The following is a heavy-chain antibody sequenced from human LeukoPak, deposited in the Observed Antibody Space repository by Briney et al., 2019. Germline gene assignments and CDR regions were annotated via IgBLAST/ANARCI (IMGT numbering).Heavy chain of an antibody. V-gene: IGHV4-34*01. D-gene: IGHD3-10*01. J-gene: IGHJ4*02. CDR1: GESLSGYY. Sequence: SETLSLTCAVYGESLSGYYWSWLRHPPGKGLEWIGEINHSGSTNYHPSLKGRVTISVDTPKNHFTLKLSAVTAGATAVYYCGRSGSYYHFDDWGQGTLVTVSS. CDR2: INHSGST. CDR3: GRSGSYYHFDD.